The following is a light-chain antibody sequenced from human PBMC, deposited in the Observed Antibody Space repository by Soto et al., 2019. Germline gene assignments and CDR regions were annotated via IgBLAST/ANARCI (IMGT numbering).Light chain of an antibody. CDR3: QQYGTSPVT. V-gene: IGKV3-20*01. Sequence: VLTQSPGTLSLSQMEIAGLSFMASQSVSSTYLAWYQQRPGQAPRLLIFGASSRATGIPDRFSGSGSGTDFTLTVGRLEPEDFAVYFCQQYGTSPVTFGQVTLLEI. J-gene: IGKJ5*01. CDR2: GAS. CDR1: QSVSSTY.